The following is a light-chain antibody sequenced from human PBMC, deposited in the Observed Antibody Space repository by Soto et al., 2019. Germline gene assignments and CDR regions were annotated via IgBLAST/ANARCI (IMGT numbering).Light chain of an antibody. CDR2: DAS. Sequence: EIVLTQSPATLSLSPGERATLFCRASQSVSSYLAWYQQKPGQPPRLLIYDASNRATGIPARFSGSGSGTDFTLTISSLEPEDFAVYYCQQRSNTFGPGTKVDSK. J-gene: IGKJ3*01. CDR3: QQRSNT. CDR1: QSVSSY. V-gene: IGKV3-11*01.